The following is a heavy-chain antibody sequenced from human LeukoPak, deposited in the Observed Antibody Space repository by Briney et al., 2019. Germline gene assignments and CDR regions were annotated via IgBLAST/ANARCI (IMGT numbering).Heavy chain of an antibody. CDR2: ISASSIYI. J-gene: IGHJ5*02. Sequence: PVQPLDSPSVISASSIYIYYADSVKGRFTISRDNAKNSLYLQMNGLRAEDSAIYYCARDQTTRASGSYYSWFDPWGQGTLVTASS. D-gene: IGHD1-26*01. CDR3: ARDQTTRASGSYYSWFDP. V-gene: IGHV3-21*05.